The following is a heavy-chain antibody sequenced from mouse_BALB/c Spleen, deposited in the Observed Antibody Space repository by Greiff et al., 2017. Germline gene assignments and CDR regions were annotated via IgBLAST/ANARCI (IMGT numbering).Heavy chain of an antibody. Sequence: EVKVEESGGGLVQPGGSRKLSCAASGFTFSSFGMHWVRQAPEKGLEWVAYISSGSSTIYYADTVKGRFTISRDNPKNTLFLQMTSLRSEDTAMYYCAREEVLLRYFAYWGQGTLVTVSA. CDR2: ISSGSSTI. V-gene: IGHV5-17*02. D-gene: IGHD1-1*01. CDR1: GFTFSSFG. CDR3: AREEVLLRYFAY. J-gene: IGHJ3*01.